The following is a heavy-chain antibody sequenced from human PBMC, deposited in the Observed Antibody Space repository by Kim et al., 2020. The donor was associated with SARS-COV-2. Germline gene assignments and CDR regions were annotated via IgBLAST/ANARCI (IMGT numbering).Heavy chain of an antibody. CDR3: AKARRGRWEMIH. CDR2: ISGSGGST. D-gene: IGHD1-26*01. CDR1: GFTFSSYA. Sequence: GGSLRLSCAGSGFTFSSYAMSWVRQAPGKGLEWVSAISGSGGSTYYADSVKGRFTISRDNSKNTLYLQMNSLRADDTAVYYCAKARRGRWEMIHWGQGTLVTVSS. J-gene: IGHJ4*02. V-gene: IGHV3-23*01.